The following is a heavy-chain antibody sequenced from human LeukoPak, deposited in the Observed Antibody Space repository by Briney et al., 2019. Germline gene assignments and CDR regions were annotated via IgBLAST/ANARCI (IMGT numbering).Heavy chain of an antibody. CDR2: ISSNSRYR. J-gene: IGHJ4*02. CDR1: GFTFSTYS. CDR3: ARVAEAAAFDS. V-gene: IGHV3-21*06. Sequence: GGSLRLSCAASGFTFSTYSMNWVRQAPGKGLEWVSSISSNSRYRYYADSMRGRFTISRDNAKNSLFLQMNSLKPEDTAVYYCARVAEAAAFDSWGQGTPVTVSS. D-gene: IGHD6-13*01.